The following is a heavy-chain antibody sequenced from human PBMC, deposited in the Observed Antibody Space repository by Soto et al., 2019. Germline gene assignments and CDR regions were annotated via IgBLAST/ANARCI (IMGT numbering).Heavy chain of an antibody. V-gene: IGHV4-59*12. CDR1: GGSIRSFY. CDR3: ARGGWGSSGSHPESEFDL. D-gene: IGHD6-19*01. Sequence: SETLSLTCTVSGGSIRSFYWSWIRQPPGKGLEWIGYIHYNGDTNFNPSLKNRVTLSGDTSKNQISLNLSSVTAADTAVYYCARGGWGSSGSHPESEFDLWGQGTLVTVSS. J-gene: IGHJ4*02. CDR2: IHYNGDT.